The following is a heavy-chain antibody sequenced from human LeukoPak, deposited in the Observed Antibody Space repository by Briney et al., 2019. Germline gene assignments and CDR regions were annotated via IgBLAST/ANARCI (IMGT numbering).Heavy chain of an antibody. CDR3: ATEYSDGMWGFDY. D-gene: IGHD5-18*01. Sequence: SETLSLACTVSGGSISTYYWSWIRQPPRKGLEWIGYIYHSGSTNYNPSLESRVTISVDTSKNQFSLKLTSVTAADTAVYYCATEYSDGMWGFDYWGQGTLVTVSS. CDR2: IYHSGST. V-gene: IGHV4-59*01. J-gene: IGHJ4*02. CDR1: GGSISTYY.